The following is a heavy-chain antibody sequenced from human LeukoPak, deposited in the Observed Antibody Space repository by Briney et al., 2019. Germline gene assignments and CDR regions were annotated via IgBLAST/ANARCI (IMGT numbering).Heavy chain of an antibody. CDR1: GGSISSSSYY. J-gene: IGHJ4*02. CDR3: ARRTYYYASGSYSPPRY. D-gene: IGHD3-10*01. V-gene: IGHV4-39*07. CDR2: IYYSGST. Sequence: PSETLSLTCTVSGGSISSSSYYWGWIRQPPGKGLEWIGSIYYSGSTYYNPSLKSRVTISVDTSKNQFSLKLSSVTAADTAVYYCARRTYYYASGSYSPPRYWGQGTLVTVSS.